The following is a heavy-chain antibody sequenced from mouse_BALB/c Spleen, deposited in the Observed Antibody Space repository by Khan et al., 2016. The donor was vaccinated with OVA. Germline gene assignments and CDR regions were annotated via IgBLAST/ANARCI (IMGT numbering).Heavy chain of an antibody. D-gene: IGHD4-1*01. CDR3: ASHLTGSFAY. CDR1: GFTFSAYG. Sequence: EVELVESGGDLVKPGGSLRLSCAASGFTFSAYGMAWVRQAPDKRLEWVATINSDGGYTYYPDTVKGRFTISSNNAENTLSLQMSSLKSEVTAIYYCASHLTGSFAYWGQGTLVTVSA. V-gene: IGHV5-6*01. J-gene: IGHJ3*01. CDR2: INSDGGYT.